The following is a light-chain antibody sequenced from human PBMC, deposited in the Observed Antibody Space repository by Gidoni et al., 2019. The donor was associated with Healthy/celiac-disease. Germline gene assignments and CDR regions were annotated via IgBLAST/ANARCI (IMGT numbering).Light chain of an antibody. Sequence: DIQMTQTPSSPSASVGDRVTITCRASQSIRSYLNWYKKKPGKAPKLLIYAASSLQSGVPSRFSGSGSGTDFTLTISSLQPEDFATYYCQQSYSTPWTFGQGTKVEIK. CDR2: AAS. J-gene: IGKJ1*01. V-gene: IGKV1-39*01. CDR1: QSIRSY. CDR3: QQSYSTPWT.